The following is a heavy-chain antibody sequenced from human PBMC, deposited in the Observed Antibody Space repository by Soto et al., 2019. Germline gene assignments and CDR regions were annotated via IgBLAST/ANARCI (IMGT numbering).Heavy chain of an antibody. J-gene: IGHJ4*02. CDR3: VSDRGYGHASVPYS. Sequence: QAQLVESGGGVVQPGRSLRLSCAASGFTFSSYGMHWVRQAPGTGLEWVAVISYDGGLQHYADSVKGRFTISRDNSKNTVLLQMNSLRAADMAVYYCVSDRGYGHASVPYSWGEGTLVSVSS. CDR1: GFTFSSYG. CDR2: ISYDGGLQ. V-gene: IGHV3-30*03. D-gene: IGHD5-18*01.